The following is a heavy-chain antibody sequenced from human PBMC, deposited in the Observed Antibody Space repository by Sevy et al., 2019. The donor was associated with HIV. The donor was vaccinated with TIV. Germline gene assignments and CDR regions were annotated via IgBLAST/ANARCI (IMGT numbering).Heavy chain of an antibody. J-gene: IGHJ4*02. V-gene: IGHV3-23*01. D-gene: IGHD3-3*01. CDR3: GKVSIFGVGGFYDY. CDR2: ISGSGTST. CDR1: GFSFSTYA. Sequence: GGSLRLSCAASGFSFSTYAMTWVRQAPGKGLEWDSGISGSGTSTYYTDSVKRRFTISRDNSKNTVYLQMNNLRAEDTAVYYCGKVSIFGVGGFYDYWGQGTLVTVSS.